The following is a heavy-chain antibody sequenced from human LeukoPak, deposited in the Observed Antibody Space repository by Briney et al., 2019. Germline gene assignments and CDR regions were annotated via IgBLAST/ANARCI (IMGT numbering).Heavy chain of an antibody. CDR3: ARLGYSTGWYNS. CDR2: IYYSGTT. J-gene: IGHJ5*01. Sequence: PPETLSLTCTVSGGSMNSTSYYWGWIRQPPGKGPDWIANIYYSGTTYYNPSLKSRVTISVDMSKNQFSLILRSVTAADTAVYYCARLGYSTGWYNSWGQGTLVTVSS. CDR1: GGSMNSTSYY. D-gene: IGHD6-25*01. V-gene: IGHV4-39*01.